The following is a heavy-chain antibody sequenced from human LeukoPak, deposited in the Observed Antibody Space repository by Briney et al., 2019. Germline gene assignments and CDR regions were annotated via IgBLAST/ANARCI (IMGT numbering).Heavy chain of an antibody. CDR1: GFTFGSYA. J-gene: IGHJ2*01. V-gene: IGHV3-23*01. CDR2: ITGSGDNT. D-gene: IGHD2-21*01. CDR3: AKEVIRCWYFDP. Sequence: GGSLRLSCAASGFTFGSYAMTWVRQAPGTGLEWFSVITGSGDNTSYADSVTGRFTISRDNSKNTLYLQVNSLRAEDTAVYYCAKEVIRCWYFDPWGRGTLVTVSS.